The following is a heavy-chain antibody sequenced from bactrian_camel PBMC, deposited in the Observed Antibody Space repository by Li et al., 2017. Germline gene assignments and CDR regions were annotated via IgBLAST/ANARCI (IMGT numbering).Heavy chain of an antibody. Sequence: QLVESGGGSVQAGGSLTLSCTASQSTYRSICMAWFRQAPGAKRETVATIDSNGVTKVADSVKARFTASKDNDKKTWYPRMNNLKPEDTALYTCAAEDQAPWDMGWICNYNSWGQGTQVTVS. CDR1: QSTYRSIC. J-gene: IGHJ6*01. CDR2: IDSNGVT. D-gene: IGHD3*01. CDR3: AAEDQAPWDMGWICNYNS. V-gene: IGHV3S53*01.